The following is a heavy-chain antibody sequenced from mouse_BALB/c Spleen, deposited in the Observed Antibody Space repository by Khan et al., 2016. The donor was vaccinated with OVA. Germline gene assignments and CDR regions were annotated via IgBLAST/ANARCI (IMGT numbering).Heavy chain of an antibody. D-gene: IGHD1-1*02. Sequence: QLEESGPGLVKPSQSLSLTCTVTGYSITSDYAWNWIRQFPGNKLEWMGFISYRGNTKYNPSLKSRFSITRDTSKNQFFLQLNSVTTEDTATYYCARVYGGDFDYWGQGTSLTVSS. CDR1: GYSITSDYA. CDR2: ISYRGNT. J-gene: IGHJ2*02. CDR3: ARVYGGDFDY. V-gene: IGHV3-2*02.